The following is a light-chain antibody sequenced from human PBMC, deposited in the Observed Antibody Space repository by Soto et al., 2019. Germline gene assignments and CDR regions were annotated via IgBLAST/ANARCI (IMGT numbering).Light chain of an antibody. V-gene: IGKV3-15*01. CDR3: QQYERYST. CDR2: GAS. Sequence: EIVMTQSPATLSVSPGERATLSCRASQSVSSNLAWYQQKPGQAPRLLIYGASTRATGIPARFSGSGSGTEFTLTINSLQSEDFAIYYCQQYERYSTFGQGTKVDIK. J-gene: IGKJ1*01. CDR1: QSVSSN.